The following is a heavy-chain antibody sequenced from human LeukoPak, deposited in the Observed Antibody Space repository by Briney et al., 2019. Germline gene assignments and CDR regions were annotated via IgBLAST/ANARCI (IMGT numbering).Heavy chain of an antibody. CDR3: ARSPYGGYGDN. V-gene: IGHV3-21*01. CDR1: GFSFSTYY. CDR2: ISSSSTYI. D-gene: IGHD4-17*01. Sequence: PGGSLRLSCAASGFSFSTYYVNWVRQAPGKGLEWVSCISSSSTYIYYSDSVRGRFAISRDNAENSLYLQMNSLRAEDTAVYYCARSPYGGYGDNWGQGTLVTVSS. J-gene: IGHJ4*02.